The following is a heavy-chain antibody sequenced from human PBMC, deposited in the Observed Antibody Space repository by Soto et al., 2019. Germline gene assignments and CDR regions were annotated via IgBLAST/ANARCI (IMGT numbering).Heavy chain of an antibody. J-gene: IGHJ4*02. Sequence: PGGSLRLSCAASGFTFSSYWMSWVRQAPGKGLEWVANIKQDGSEKYYVDSVKGRLTISRDNAKNSLYLQMNSLRAEDTAVYYCARVLLRYFDWLLYGFDYWGQGTLVTVSS. CDR3: ARVLLRYFDWLLYGFDY. D-gene: IGHD3-9*01. CDR2: IKQDGSEK. CDR1: GFTFSSYW. V-gene: IGHV3-7*01.